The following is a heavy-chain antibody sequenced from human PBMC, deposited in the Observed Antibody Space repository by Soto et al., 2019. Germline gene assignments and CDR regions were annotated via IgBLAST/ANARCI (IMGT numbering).Heavy chain of an antibody. CDR3: ARARDDAGVPFDY. D-gene: IGHD2-8*01. J-gene: IGHJ4*02. Sequence: QVQLVQSGAEVKKPGASVKVSCKASGYTFTSYYMHWVRQAPGQGLEWMGIINPSGGSTSYAQKFQGRATRTGDTSTSTVDMGLSSLRSEDTAVCYCARARDDAGVPFDYWGQGTLVTVSS. CDR2: INPSGGST. CDR1: GYTFTSYY. V-gene: IGHV1-46*03.